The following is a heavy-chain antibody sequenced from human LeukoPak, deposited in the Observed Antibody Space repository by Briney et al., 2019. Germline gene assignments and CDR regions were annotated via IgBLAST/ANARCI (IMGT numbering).Heavy chain of an antibody. CDR1: GGTFSSYA. Sequence: ASVKVSCKASGGTFSSYAISWVRQAPGQGLEWMGGIIPIFGTANYAQKFQGRVTITADKSTSTAYMELSSLRSEDTAVYYCTTEAYCSSPTCPGAFAIWGQGTMVTVSS. V-gene: IGHV1-69*06. J-gene: IGHJ3*02. D-gene: IGHD2-2*01. CDR3: TTEAYCSSPTCPGAFAI. CDR2: IIPIFGTA.